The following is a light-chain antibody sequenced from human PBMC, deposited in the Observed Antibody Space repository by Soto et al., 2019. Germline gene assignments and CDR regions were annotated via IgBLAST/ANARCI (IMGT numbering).Light chain of an antibody. Sequence: QSGLTQPPSASGSPGQSVTISCTGTSSDVGGYNYVSWYQHHPGKAPKRIIYEVDERPSGVPDRFSGSKSGNTASLTVSGLQAEDEADYYCSSYVGSNNFPYVFGTGTKVTVL. J-gene: IGLJ1*01. V-gene: IGLV2-8*01. CDR3: SSYVGSNNFPYV. CDR1: SSDVGGYNY. CDR2: EVD.